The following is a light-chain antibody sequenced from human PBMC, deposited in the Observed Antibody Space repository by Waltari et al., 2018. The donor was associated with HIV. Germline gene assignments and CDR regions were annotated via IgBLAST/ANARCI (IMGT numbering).Light chain of an antibody. V-gene: IGLV2-14*01. CDR2: EVS. CDR1: SSDVGGYNY. J-gene: IGLJ2*01. CDR3: SSYTSSSTLVV. Sequence: QSALTPPASVSGSPGPSITISCTGTSSDVGGYNYVSWYQQHPGKAPTPMIYEVSNRPSGVANRFSGSKSGNTAALTISGLQAEDEADYYCSSYTSSSTLVVFGGGTKLTVL.